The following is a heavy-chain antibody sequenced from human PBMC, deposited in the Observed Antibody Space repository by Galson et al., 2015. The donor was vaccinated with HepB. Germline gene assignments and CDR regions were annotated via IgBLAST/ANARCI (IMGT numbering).Heavy chain of an antibody. J-gene: IGHJ5*02. CDR3: ARIPCSGYYYCWFDP. CDR1: GFTFSIYW. D-gene: IGHD3-22*01. V-gene: IGHV3-7*03. Sequence: SLRLSCAASGFTFSIYWMSWVRQAPGKGLEWVANIKQDGSEKYYVDSVKGRFTISRDNAKNSLYLQINSLRAEDTAVYYCARIPCSGYYYCWFDPWGQGTLVTVSS. CDR2: IKQDGSEK.